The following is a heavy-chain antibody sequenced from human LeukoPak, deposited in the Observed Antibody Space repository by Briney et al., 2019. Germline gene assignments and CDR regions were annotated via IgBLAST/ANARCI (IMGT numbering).Heavy chain of an antibody. CDR3: ARLDSGSYGDV. J-gene: IGHJ6*02. CDR2: IYYSGST. V-gene: IGHV4-59*08. CDR1: GGSISSYY. D-gene: IGHD1-26*01. Sequence: SETLSLTCTVSGGSISSYYWSWIRQPPGKGLEWIGYIYYSGSTNYNPSLKSRVTISVDTSKNQFSLKLSSVTAADTAVYYCARLDSGSYGDVWGQGTTVTVSS.